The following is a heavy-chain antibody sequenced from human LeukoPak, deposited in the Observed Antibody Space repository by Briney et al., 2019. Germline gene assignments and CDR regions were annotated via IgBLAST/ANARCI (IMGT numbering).Heavy chain of an antibody. Sequence: PGGSLRLSCAASGFSFSSFAMYWVRQAPGKGLEWVTLISYDGNNKYYTDSVKGRFTVSRDNSKNTLYLQMDSLRVEDTAVYHRARQYCSAGSCYLDYWGQGTLVTVSS. J-gene: IGHJ4*02. CDR3: ARQYCSAGSCYLDY. CDR2: ISYDGNNK. V-gene: IGHV3-30-3*01. CDR1: GFSFSSFA. D-gene: IGHD2-15*01.